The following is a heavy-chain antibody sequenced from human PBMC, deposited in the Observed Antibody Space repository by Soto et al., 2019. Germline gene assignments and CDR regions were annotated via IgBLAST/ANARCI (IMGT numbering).Heavy chain of an antibody. CDR3: ARAPVGLDTISYFDY. CDR1: GVTISTYY. CDR2: IYNGGST. J-gene: IGHJ4*02. V-gene: IGHV4-59*04. Sequence: PSETLSLTCAVSGVTISTYYWSWIRQPPGKGLEWIGYIYNGGSTYYRPSLESRMHMSLDATRNHYSLRLTSVTAADTAVYFCARAPVGLDTISYFDYWGQGXLVTVSS. D-gene: IGHD3-3*01.